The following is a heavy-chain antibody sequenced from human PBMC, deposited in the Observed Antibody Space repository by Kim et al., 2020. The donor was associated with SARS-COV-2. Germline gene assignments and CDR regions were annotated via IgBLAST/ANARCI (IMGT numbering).Heavy chain of an antibody. CDR2: AYYIGNT. V-gene: IGHV4-39*01. Sequence: SETLSLTCTVSGGSLSSSSYYWGWIRQPPGKGLEWIGTAYYIGNTYYNPSLKSRVTISVDTSKNQFSLKLGSVTAADTAAYYCASHQRYSSGWYV. CDR1: GGSLSSSSYY. J-gene: IGHJ2*01. CDR3: ASHQRYSSGWYV. D-gene: IGHD6-19*01.